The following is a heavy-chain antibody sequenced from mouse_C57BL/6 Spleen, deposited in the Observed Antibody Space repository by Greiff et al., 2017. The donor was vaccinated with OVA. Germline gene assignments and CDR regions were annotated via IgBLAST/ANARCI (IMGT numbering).Heavy chain of an antibody. D-gene: IGHD2-1*01. CDR2: IRMKSDNYAT. V-gene: IGHV6-3*01. J-gene: IGHJ3*01. CDR1: GFTFSNYW. CDR3: TGGGNYEAY. Sequence: EVKLVESGGGLVQPGGSMKLSCVASGFTFSNYWMNWVRQSPEKGLEWVAQIRMKSDNYATHYAESVKWRFTISRDDSKSSVYLQMNNLRAEDTGIYYCTGGGNYEAYWGQGTLVTVSA.